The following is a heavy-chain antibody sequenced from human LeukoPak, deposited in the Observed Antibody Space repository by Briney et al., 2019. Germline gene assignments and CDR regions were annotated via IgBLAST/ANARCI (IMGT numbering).Heavy chain of an antibody. CDR3: ARDPVWYFDL. J-gene: IGHJ2*01. CDR2: IYTSGST. CDR1: GGSISNGGYY. Sequence: SETLSLTCTASGGSISNGGYYWSWIRQPAGKGLEWIGRIYTSGSTNYNPSLKSRVTMSVDPSKNQFSLKLSSVTAADTAVYYCARDPVWYFDLWGRGTLVTVSS. V-gene: IGHV4-61*02.